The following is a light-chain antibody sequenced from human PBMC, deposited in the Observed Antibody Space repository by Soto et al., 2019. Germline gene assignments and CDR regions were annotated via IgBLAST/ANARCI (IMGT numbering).Light chain of an antibody. J-gene: IGLJ2*01. CDR3: QSYDSSLSVV. CDR1: GSTIGAGYD. V-gene: IGLV1-40*01. CDR2: DNN. Sequence: QLVLTQPPSVSGAPGQRVTISCTGSGSTIGAGYDVHWYQHLPGTAPKLLIYDNNNRPSGVPDRFSGSKSGTSASLAISGLQAEDEADYYCQSYDSSLSVVFGGGTKLTVL.